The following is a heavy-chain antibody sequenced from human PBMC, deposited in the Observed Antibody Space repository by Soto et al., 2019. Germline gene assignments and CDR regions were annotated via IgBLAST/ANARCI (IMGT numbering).Heavy chain of an antibody. D-gene: IGHD7-27*01. CDR3: ARARTGESYYYYYMDV. Sequence: SETLSLTCTVSGGSISSYYWSWIRQPPGKGLEWIGYIYYSGSTNYNPSLKSRVTISVDTSKNQFSLKLSSVTAADTAVYYCARARTGESYYYYYMDVWGKGTTVTVSS. CDR1: GGSISSYY. CDR2: IYYSGST. V-gene: IGHV4-59*01. J-gene: IGHJ6*03.